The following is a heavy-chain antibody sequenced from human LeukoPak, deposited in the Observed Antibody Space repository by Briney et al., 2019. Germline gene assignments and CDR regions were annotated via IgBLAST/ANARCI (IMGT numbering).Heavy chain of an antibody. V-gene: IGHV4-34*01. D-gene: IGHD6-6*01. CDR2: INHSGST. CDR3: ARPLAARYYYYYYMDV. CDR1: GGSFSGYY. Sequence: SETLSLTCAVYGGSFSGYYWSWIRQPPGKGLEWIGEINHSGSTNYNPSLKSRVTISVDTSKNQFSLKLSSVTAADTAVYYCARPLAARYYYYYYMDVWGKGTTVTVSS. J-gene: IGHJ6*03.